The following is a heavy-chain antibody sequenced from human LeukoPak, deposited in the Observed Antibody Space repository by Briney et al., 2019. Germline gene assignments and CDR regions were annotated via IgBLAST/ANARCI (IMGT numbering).Heavy chain of an antibody. J-gene: IGHJ6*03. CDR1: GYSFTSYW. CDR3: ARQAYDFWSGYSPLYYYYMDV. Sequence: GESLKISCKGSGYSFTSYWIGWMRQMPGEGLEWMGIIYPGDSDTRYSPSFQGQVTISADKSISTAYLQWSSLKASDTAMYYCARQAYDFWSGYSPLYYYYMDVWGKGTTVTVSS. D-gene: IGHD3-3*01. V-gene: IGHV5-51*01. CDR2: IYPGDSDT.